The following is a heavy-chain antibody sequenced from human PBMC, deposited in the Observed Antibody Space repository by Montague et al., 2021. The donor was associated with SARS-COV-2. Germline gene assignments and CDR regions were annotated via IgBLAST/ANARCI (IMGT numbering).Heavy chain of an antibody. CDR3: ARLKRYFDSSGSPSAFDF. D-gene: IGHD3-22*01. V-gene: IGHV4-39*02. CDR2: IYYTGNT. Sequence: SETLSLTCTVSGDSITNNIDYWAWIRQPPGKGLEWIGSIYYTGNTYYNPALKSRVTISVVTSKNHFTLKLSSVTAAETAVYYCARLKRYFDSSGSPSAFDFWGQGTMVTVSS. CDR1: GDSITNNIDY. J-gene: IGHJ3*01.